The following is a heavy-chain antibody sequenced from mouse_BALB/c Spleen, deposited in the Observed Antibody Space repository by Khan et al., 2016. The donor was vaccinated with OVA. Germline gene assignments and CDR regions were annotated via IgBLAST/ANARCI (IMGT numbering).Heavy chain of an antibody. J-gene: IGHJ4*01. CDR1: GFSLTGYG. D-gene: IGHD2-9*01. Sequence: QVQLKESGPGLVAPSQRLSITCTVSGFSLTGYGVNWVRQPPGKGLEWLGMIWGDGSTDYNSVLKSRLSISKDNSKSQIFLKMNSLQTDDTARYYCARAYDGNDREAMDYWGQGTSVTVAS. V-gene: IGHV2-6-7*01. CDR3: ARAYDGNDREAMDY. CDR2: IWGDGST.